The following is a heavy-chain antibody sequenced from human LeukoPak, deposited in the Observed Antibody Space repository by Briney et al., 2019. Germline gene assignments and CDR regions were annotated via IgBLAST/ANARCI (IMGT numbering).Heavy chain of an antibody. CDR2: ISGSGGST. CDR3: AKEGPSGSSPLL. J-gene: IGHJ4*02. V-gene: IGHV3-23*01. CDR1: GFIFDAHP. Sequence: GGSLRLSCGASGFIFDAHPMHWVRQVPGKGLEWVSAISGSGGSTYYADSVKGRFTISRDNSKNTLYLQMNSLRAEDTAVYYCAKEGPSGSSPLLGGQGTLVTVSS. D-gene: IGHD1-26*01.